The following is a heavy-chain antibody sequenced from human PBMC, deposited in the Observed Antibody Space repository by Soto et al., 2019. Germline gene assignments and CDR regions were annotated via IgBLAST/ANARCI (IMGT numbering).Heavy chain of an antibody. CDR3: ARIQLYGDYANWFDP. J-gene: IGHJ5*02. Sequence: PSETLSLTCTVSGGSISSYYWSWIRQPPGKGLEWIGYIYYSGSTNYNPSLKSRVTISVDTSKNQFSLKLSSVTAADTAVYYCARIQLYGDYANWFDPWGQGTLVTVSP. D-gene: IGHD4-17*01. CDR1: GGSISSYY. CDR2: IYYSGST. V-gene: IGHV4-59*08.